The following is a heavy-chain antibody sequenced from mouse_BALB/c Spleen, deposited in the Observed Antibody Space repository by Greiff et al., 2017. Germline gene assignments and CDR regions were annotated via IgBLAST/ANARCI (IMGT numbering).Heavy chain of an antibody. CDR3: ARDGPLLRLRYYAMDY. Sequence: EVQVVESGGGLVQPGGSLRLSCATSGFTFTDYYMSWVRQPPGKALEWLGFIRNKANGYTTEYSASVKGRFTISRDNSQSILYLQMNTLRAEDSATYYCARDGPLLRLRYYAMDYWGQGTSVTVSS. CDR2: IRNKANGYTT. J-gene: IGHJ4*01. CDR1: GFTFTDYY. D-gene: IGHD1-2*01. V-gene: IGHV7-3*02.